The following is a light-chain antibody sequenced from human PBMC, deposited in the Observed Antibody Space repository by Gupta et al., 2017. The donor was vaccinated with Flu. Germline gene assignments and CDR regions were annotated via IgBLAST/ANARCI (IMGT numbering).Light chain of an antibody. CDR1: QSVSSN. J-gene: IGKJ2*01. V-gene: IGKV3-15*01. CDR3: QQYNDWPPYT. CDR2: GAS. Sequence: ATLSVSPGERATLSCRASQSVSSNLAWYQQKPGQAPRLLIYGASTRATGVPARFSGSGSGTEFTLTISSLQSEDFAVYYCQQYNDWPPYTFGQGTKVEIK.